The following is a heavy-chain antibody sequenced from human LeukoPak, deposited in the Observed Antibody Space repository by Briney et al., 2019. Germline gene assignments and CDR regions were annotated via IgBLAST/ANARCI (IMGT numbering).Heavy chain of an antibody. D-gene: IGHD3-10*01. CDR3: ARGGGMVRGVIFGAFDI. CDR1: GGTFSSYA. V-gene: IGHV1-69*04. J-gene: IGHJ3*02. Sequence: SVKVSCKASGGTFSSYAISWVRQAPGQGLEWMGRIIPILGIATYAQKFQGRVTITADKSTSTAYMELSSLRSEDTAVYYCARGGGMVRGVIFGAFDIWGQGTMVTVSS. CDR2: IIPILGIA.